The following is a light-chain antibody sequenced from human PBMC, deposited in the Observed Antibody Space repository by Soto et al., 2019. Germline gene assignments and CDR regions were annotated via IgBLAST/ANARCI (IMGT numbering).Light chain of an antibody. V-gene: IGLV2-14*01. CDR3: SSYTSISSYV. J-gene: IGLJ1*01. Sequence: QSVLTQPASVSGSPGQSIAISCTGTSSDVGAYNSVSWYQQFPGKALKLMIHDVIIRPSGVSDRFSGSKSGNTASLTISGLQAEDEADYYCSSYTSISSYVFGSGTKVTVL. CDR2: DVI. CDR1: SSDVGAYNS.